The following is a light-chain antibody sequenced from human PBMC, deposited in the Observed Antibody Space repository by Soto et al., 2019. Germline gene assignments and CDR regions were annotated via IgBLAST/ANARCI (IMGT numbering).Light chain of an antibody. CDR3: QQSYSTLPIT. Sequence: DIRMTQYPYSLSASVGDRVTITCRSSQSISSYLNWYQQKPGKAPKLLIYAASSLQSGVPSRFSGSGSGTDFTLTISSLQPEDFATYYCQQSYSTLPITFGQGTRLEIK. V-gene: IGKV1-39*01. CDR2: AAS. CDR1: QSISSY. J-gene: IGKJ5*01.